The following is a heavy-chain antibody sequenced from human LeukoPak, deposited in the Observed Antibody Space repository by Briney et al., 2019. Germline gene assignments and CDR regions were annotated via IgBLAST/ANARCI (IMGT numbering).Heavy chain of an antibody. CDR1: GFSFSDYW. CDR2: IIYDGGET. V-gene: IGHV3-7*01. CDR3: SRDRSAYSGYDLLDY. J-gene: IGHJ4*02. D-gene: IGHD5-12*01. Sequence: GGSLRLSCAASGFSFSDYWMSWVRQAPGKGLEWVANIIYDGGETHYADSVRGRFTISRDNAKKSLFLQMNSLRAEDTAVYYCSRDRSAYSGYDLLDYWGQGTLVTVSS.